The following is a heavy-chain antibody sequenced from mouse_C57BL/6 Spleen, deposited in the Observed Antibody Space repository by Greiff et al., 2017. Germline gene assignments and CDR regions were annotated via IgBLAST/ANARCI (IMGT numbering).Heavy chain of an antibody. CDR3: ARDERLRGLYFDY. CDR1: GFTFSSYA. D-gene: IGHD2-4*01. CDR2: ISDGGSYT. J-gene: IGHJ2*01. V-gene: IGHV5-4*01. Sequence: EVKLVESGGGLVKPGGSLKLSCAASGFTFSSYAMSWVRQTPEKRLEWVATISDGGSYTYYPDNVKGRFTISRDNAKNNLYLQMSHLKSEDTAMYYCARDERLRGLYFDYWGQGTTLTVSS.